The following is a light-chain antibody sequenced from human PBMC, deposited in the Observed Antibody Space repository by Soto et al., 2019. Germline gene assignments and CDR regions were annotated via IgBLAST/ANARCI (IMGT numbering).Light chain of an antibody. CDR3: CSYANGRSAEI. V-gene: IGLV2-23*02. CDR1: SSDIGSYNL. Sequence: QSVLTQPASVAGSPGQSITISCKGTSSDIGSYNLVSWYQQHPGKAPKLLIHEVNKRSSGVSSRFAASKSGHTASLTISGLQAEDEAEYYCCSYANGRSAEIFGGGTKLTVL. CDR2: EVN. J-gene: IGLJ2*01.